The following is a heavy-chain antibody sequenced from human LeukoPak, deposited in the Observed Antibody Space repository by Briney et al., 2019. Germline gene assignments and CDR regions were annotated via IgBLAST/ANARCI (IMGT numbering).Heavy chain of an antibody. CDR2: ISSSSSYI. CDR3: ARGIAVADFDY. Sequence: GGSLRLSCAASGFTFSSYSMNWVRQAPGKGLEWVSSISSSSSYIYYADSVKGRFTISRDNAKNSLYLQMNGLRAEDTAVYYCARGIAVADFDYWGQGTLVTVSS. D-gene: IGHD6-19*01. CDR1: GFTFSSYS. V-gene: IGHV3-21*01. J-gene: IGHJ4*02.